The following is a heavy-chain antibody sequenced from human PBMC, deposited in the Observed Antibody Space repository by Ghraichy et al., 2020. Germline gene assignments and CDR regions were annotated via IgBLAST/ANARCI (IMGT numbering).Heavy chain of an antibody. J-gene: IGHJ3*02. CDR2: INSDGSST. V-gene: IGHV3-74*01. D-gene: IGHD4-17*01. Sequence: GGSLRLSCAASGFTFSSYWMHWVRQAPGKGLVWVSRINSDGSSTSYADSVKGRFTISRDNAKNTLYLQMNSLRAEDTAVYYCARYDYEDAFDIWGQGTMGTVSS. CDR3: ARYDYEDAFDI. CDR1: GFTFSSYW.